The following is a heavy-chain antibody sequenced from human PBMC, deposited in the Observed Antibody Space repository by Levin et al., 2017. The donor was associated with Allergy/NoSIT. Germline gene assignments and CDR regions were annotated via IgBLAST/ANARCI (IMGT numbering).Heavy chain of an antibody. Sequence: GGSLRLSCAASGFTFSSYSMNWVRQAPGKGLEWVSYISSSSSTIYYADSVKGRFTISRDNAKNSLYLQMNSLRAEDTAVYYCARGRGAFDIWGQGTMVTVSS. CDR3: ARGRGAFDI. V-gene: IGHV3-48*01. J-gene: IGHJ3*02. CDR2: ISSSSSTI. D-gene: IGHD5-24*01. CDR1: GFTFSSYS.